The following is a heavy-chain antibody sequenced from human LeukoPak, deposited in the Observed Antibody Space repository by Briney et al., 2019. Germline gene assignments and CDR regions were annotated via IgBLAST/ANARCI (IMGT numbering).Heavy chain of an antibody. CDR1: GGSINFYY. D-gene: IGHD3-22*01. Sequence: PSETLSLTCTVSGGSINFYYWSWIRQPAGKGLDWIGRIYTSGSTNYNPSLKSRVTISVDTSKNQFSLKLSSVTAADTAVYYCARGPGSSGYYYFDYWGQGTLVTVSS. CDR3: ARGPGSSGYYYFDY. J-gene: IGHJ4*02. V-gene: IGHV4-4*07. CDR2: IYTSGST.